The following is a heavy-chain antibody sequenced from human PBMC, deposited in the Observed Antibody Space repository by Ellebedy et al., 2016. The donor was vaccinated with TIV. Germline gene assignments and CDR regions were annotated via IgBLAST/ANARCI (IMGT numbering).Heavy chain of an antibody. Sequence: SETLSLTXTVSGDSFSSYYWSWIRQPPGKGLEWIGHINYSGRTNYNPSLKSRVSISVDTSKNQISLNLSSVTAADTAVYYCARVDSSGWYEWDWGQGTLVTVSS. CDR3: ARVDSSGWYEWD. J-gene: IGHJ4*02. CDR2: INYSGRT. V-gene: IGHV4-59*08. CDR1: GDSFSSYY. D-gene: IGHD6-19*01.